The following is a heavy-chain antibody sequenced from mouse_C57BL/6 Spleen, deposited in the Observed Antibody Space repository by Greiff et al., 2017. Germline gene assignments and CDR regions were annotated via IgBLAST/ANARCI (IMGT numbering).Heavy chain of an antibody. D-gene: IGHD2-5*01. Sequence: QVQLQQSDAELVKPGASVKISCKVSGYTFTDHTIHWLKQRPEQGLEWIGYIYPRDGSTKYNEKFKGKATLTADKSSSTAYMQLNSLTSEDSAVYFCAKAYYSNWEGYVDYWGQGTTLTVSS. CDR2: IYPRDGST. CDR3: AKAYYSNWEGYVDY. V-gene: IGHV1-78*01. J-gene: IGHJ2*01. CDR1: GYTFTDHT.